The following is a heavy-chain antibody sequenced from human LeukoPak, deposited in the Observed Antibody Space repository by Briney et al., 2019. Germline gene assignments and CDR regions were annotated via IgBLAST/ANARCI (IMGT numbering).Heavy chain of an antibody. Sequence: GRSLRLSCAASGFTFYNYGIHWVRQASGKGLEWLAVISPDGYGHYADSVKGRFTVSRDNSKNTLYLQMNSLRVEDTAIYYCARDYDGVRGHWWGQGTLVTVSS. J-gene: IGHJ4*02. V-gene: IGHV3-30*03. CDR1: GFTFYNYG. CDR2: ISPDGYG. CDR3: ARDYDGVRGHW. D-gene: IGHD2-8*01.